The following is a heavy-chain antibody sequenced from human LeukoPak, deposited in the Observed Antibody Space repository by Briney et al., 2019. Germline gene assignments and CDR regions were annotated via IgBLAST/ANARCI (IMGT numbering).Heavy chain of an antibody. CDR3: ARDYYDSSGYYSLDY. Sequence: GGSLRLSCAASGFTFSSYGMSWVRQAPGKGLEWVSGINWSGGSTGYADSVKGRFTISRDNAKNSLYLHMNSLRAEDTALYYCARDYYDSSGYYSLDYWGQGTLVTVSS. J-gene: IGHJ4*02. D-gene: IGHD3-22*01. CDR1: GFTFSSYG. CDR2: INWSGGST. V-gene: IGHV3-20*04.